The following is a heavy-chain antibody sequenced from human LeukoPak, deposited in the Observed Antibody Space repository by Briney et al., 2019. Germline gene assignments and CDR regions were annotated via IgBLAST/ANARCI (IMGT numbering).Heavy chain of an antibody. CDR3: AREGVGATTVVDH. V-gene: IGHV1-2*02. D-gene: IGHD1-26*01. CDR2: INPNSGGT. CDR1: GYTFTGYY. Sequence: ASVWVSCKASGYTFTGYYMHWVRQAPGQGLEWMGWINPNSGGTNYAQKFQGRVTMTRDTSISTAYMELSRLRSDDTAVYYCAREGVGATTVVDHWGQGTLVTVSS. J-gene: IGHJ4*02.